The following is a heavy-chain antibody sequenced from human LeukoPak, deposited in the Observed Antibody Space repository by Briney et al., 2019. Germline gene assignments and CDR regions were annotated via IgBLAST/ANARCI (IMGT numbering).Heavy chain of an antibody. CDR1: GGSISSSSYY. D-gene: IGHD2-15*01. CDR3: ARGYCSGGSCYFSNWFDP. CDR2: IYYSGST. J-gene: IGHJ5*02. Sequence: SETLSLTCTVSGGSISSSSYYWGWIRQPPGKGLEWIGSIYYSGSTYYNPSLKSRVTISVDTSKNQFSLKLSSVTAADTAVYYCARGYCSGGSCYFSNWFDPWGQGTLVTVSS. V-gene: IGHV4-39*07.